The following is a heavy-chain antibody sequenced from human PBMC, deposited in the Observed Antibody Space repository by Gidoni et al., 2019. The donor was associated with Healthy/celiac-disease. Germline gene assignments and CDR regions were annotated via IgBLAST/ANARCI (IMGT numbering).Heavy chain of an antibody. CDR2: INPSCGST. D-gene: IGHD1-26*01. V-gene: IGHV1-46*03. Sequence: QVQLVQSGAAVQKPGASVKVSCKASGYTFPSYYMNWVRQAPGHGHEWMGLINPSCGSTSYAQKFQGRVTMTRDTSTSTVYMELSSLRSEDTAVYYCARDLSGSQPGGFDYWGQGTLVTVSS. J-gene: IGHJ4*02. CDR3: ARDLSGSQPGGFDY. CDR1: GYTFPSYY.